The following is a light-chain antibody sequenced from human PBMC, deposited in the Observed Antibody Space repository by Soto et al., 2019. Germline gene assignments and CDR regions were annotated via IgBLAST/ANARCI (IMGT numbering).Light chain of an antibody. CDR3: SSYTSSSTDV. Sequence: QSALTQPASVSGSPGQSITISCTGTSSDVGGYYSVSWYQQHPGKAPKLMIYAVTNRPSGVSNRFSGSKSGNTASLTISGLQAEDEADYYCSSYTSSSTDVFGTGTEVTVL. CDR2: AVT. CDR1: SSDVGGYYS. V-gene: IGLV2-14*01. J-gene: IGLJ1*01.